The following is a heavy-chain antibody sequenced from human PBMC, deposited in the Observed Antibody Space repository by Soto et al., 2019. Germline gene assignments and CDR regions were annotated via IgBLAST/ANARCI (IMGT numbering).Heavy chain of an antibody. CDR2: IYYSGST. CDR3: AREDTAPSEGAFDI. D-gene: IGHD5-18*01. V-gene: IGHV4-59*01. Sequence: SETLSLTCTVSGGSISSYYWSWIRQPPGKGLEWIGYIYYSGSTNYNPSLKSRVTISVDTSKNQFSLKLSSVTAADTAVYYCAREDTAPSEGAFDIWGQGTMVTVSS. CDR1: GGSISSYY. J-gene: IGHJ3*02.